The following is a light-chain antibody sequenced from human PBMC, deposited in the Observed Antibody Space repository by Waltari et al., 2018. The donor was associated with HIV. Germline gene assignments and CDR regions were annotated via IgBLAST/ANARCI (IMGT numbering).Light chain of an antibody. CDR2: RNK. CDR1: RSNIGSKY. Sequence: QSVLTQPPSASGTPGQRVTISCSGSRSNIGSKYVYWYQQLPGTAPKLLIYRNKQRPSGVPDRCSGSKSGTSASLAISGLRSEDEADYHCTAWDDSLSGVVFGGGTKLTVL. CDR3: TAWDDSLSGVV. V-gene: IGLV1-47*01. J-gene: IGLJ2*01.